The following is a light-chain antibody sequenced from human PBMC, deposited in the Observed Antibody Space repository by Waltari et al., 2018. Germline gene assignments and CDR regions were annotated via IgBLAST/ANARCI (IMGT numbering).Light chain of an antibody. J-gene: IGLJ1*01. CDR2: DVN. Sequence: SALTKPASVSGSPGQSITISCTGTRSDIGGYDYVSWYQQHPGTAPKIIIYDVNKRPSGVSIRFSCSTSGNTASLTISGLHTDDVADYYCSSYTSRNTFLLVTGTTVTVL. CDR3: SSYTSRNTFL. V-gene: IGLV2-14*03. CDR1: RSDIGGYDY.